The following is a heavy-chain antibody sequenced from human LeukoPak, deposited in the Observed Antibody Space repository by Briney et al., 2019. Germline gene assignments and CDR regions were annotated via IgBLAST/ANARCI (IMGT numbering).Heavy chain of an antibody. J-gene: IGHJ4*02. D-gene: IGHD4-23*01. CDR3: ARLVNGGSSYFDY. V-gene: IGHV3-53*01. Sequence: GGSLRLSCAASGFTVSSNYMSWVRQAPGKGLEWVSVIYSGGSTYYADSVKGRFTIPRDNSKNTLYLQVDSLRAEDTAVYYCARLVNGGSSYFDYWGQGTLVTVSS. CDR1: GFTVSSNY. CDR2: IYSGGST.